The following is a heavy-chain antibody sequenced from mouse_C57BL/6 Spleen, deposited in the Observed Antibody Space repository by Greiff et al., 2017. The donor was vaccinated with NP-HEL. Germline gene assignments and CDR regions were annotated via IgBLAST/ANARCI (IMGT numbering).Heavy chain of an antibody. V-gene: IGHV1-22*01. CDR1: GYTFTDYN. D-gene: IGHD1-1*01. CDR3: ARDDYYGSSYHY. CDR2: INPNNGGT. Sequence: VQLQQSGPELVKPGASVKMSCKASGYTFTDYNMHWVKQSHGKSLEWIGYINPNNGGTSYNQKFKGKATLTVNKSSSTAYMELRSLTSEDSAVYYCARDDYYGSSYHYWGQGTTLTVSS. J-gene: IGHJ2*01.